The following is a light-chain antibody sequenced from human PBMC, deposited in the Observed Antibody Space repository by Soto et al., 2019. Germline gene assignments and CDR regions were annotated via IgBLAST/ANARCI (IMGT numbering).Light chain of an antibody. CDR2: GAS. Sequence: EIVMTLSLAILSVSPGERVTLSCRASQSLTRNLAWYQHKPGQSPRLLIYGASSRATGIPDRFSGSGSGTDFTLTISRLEPEDFAVYYCQQYGRRFGQGTNV. CDR1: QSLTRN. J-gene: IGKJ1*01. CDR3: QQYGRR. V-gene: IGKV3-20*01.